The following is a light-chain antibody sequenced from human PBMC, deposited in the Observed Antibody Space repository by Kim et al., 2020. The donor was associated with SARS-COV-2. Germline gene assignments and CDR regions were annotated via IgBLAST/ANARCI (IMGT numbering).Light chain of an antibody. Sequence: QSALTQPPSASGSPGQSVTISCTGSSSDIAIYDYVSWYQQYPGKAPKLIIYDVTKRPSGVPDRFSGSKSANTASLTVSGLQADDEADYYCSSYAGSNNGVFGGGTQLTVL. CDR3: SSYAGSNNGV. J-gene: IGLJ2*01. V-gene: IGLV2-8*01. CDR1: SSDIAIYDY. CDR2: DVT.